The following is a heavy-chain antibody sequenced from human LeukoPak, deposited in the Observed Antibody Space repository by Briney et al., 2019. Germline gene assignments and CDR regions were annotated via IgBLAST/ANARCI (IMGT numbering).Heavy chain of an antibody. V-gene: IGHV4-4*09. Sequence: PSQTLSLTCTVSGGSISTYHWSWIRQPPGKGMEWIGYIYTSGSTNHNPSLKSRVTISVDKSKNQFSLNLSSVTAADTAVYYCARLVRGAAAGFDPWGQGTLVTVSS. D-gene: IGHD6-13*01. CDR1: GGSISTYH. J-gene: IGHJ5*02. CDR3: ARLVRGAAAGFDP. CDR2: IYTSGST.